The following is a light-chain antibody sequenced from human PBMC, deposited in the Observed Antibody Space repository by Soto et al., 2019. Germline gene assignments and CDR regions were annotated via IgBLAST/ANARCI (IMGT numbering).Light chain of an antibody. CDR3: SSFAGSNNFPYV. CDR2: EIN. CDR1: NSVVLSYNL. V-gene: IGLV2-8*01. Sequence: QSALTQPASVSGSPGQSITISCTGSNSVVLSYNLVSWYQQHPGKAPKLMIYEINKRPSGVPDRFSGSKSGNTASLTVSGLQAEDEADYYCSSFAGSNNFPYVFGTGTQLTVL. J-gene: IGLJ1*01.